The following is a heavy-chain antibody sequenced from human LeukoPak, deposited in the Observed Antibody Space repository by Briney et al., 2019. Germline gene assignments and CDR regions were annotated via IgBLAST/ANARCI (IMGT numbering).Heavy chain of an antibody. CDR2: IYYSGST. Sequence: SETLSLTCTVSGGSISDYYWSWIRQPPEKGLEWLGYIYYSGSTNYNPSLRSRVNISVDMSKNQFSLKLSSVAAADTAVYYCARAHAPGNRPTFFSSSWSHYYYMDVWGKGTTVTVSS. V-gene: IGHV4-59*01. CDR3: ARAHAPGNRPTFFSSSWSHYYYMDV. CDR1: GGSISDYY. D-gene: IGHD6-13*01. J-gene: IGHJ6*03.